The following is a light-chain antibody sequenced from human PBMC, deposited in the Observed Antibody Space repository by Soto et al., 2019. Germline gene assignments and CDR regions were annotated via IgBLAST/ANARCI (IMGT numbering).Light chain of an antibody. J-gene: IGLJ1*01. CDR1: SSDVGGYDN. CDR3: SSYTISTSLDV. CDR2: KAS. Sequence: QSVLTQPSSVSWSPGQTNTICCTGTSSDVGGYDNVSWYQQHPGKAPKLRLYKASNRPAAVSHRLSVSSSGTTASLTISWPQAEGEADYYCSSYTISTSLDVFGTGTKVTV. V-gene: IGLV2-14*01.